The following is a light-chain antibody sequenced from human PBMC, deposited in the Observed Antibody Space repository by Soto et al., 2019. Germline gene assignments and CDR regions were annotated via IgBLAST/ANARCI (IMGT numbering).Light chain of an antibody. CDR3: QQFNNLRT. CDR2: DAS. J-gene: IGKJ1*01. CDR1: QGISSA. Sequence: ALQLTQSPSSLSASVGDRVTITCRASQGISSALAWYQQKPGKAPKLLIYDASSLESGVPSRFSGSGSGTDFTLTISSLQPEDFATYYCQQFNNLRTFGQGTKVEIK. V-gene: IGKV1D-13*01.